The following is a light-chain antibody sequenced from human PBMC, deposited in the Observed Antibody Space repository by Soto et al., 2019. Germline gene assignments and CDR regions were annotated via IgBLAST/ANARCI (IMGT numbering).Light chain of an antibody. V-gene: IGLV1-40*01. CDR1: RSNIGSRYD. CDR2: GNN. Sequence: QSVLTQPPSVSGAPGQRVTMSCTGSRSNIGSRYDVHWYQQRPGKAPKLLIYGNNNRPSGVPDRFSGSKSGTSASLAITGLQPEDEAHYYCQSYDSSLKASVFGGGTKVTVL. CDR3: QSYDSSLKASV. J-gene: IGLJ2*01.